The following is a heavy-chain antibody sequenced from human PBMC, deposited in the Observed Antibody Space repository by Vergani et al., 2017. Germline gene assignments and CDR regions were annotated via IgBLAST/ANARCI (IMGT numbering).Heavy chain of an antibody. CDR3: ARGVSRYYDFWSGYSVFDP. V-gene: IGHV4-59*06. D-gene: IGHD3-3*01. J-gene: IGHJ5*02. CDR2: IYYSGST. CDR1: GGSISSYY. Sequence: QVQLQESGPGLVKPSETLSLTCTVSGGSISSYYWSWIRQHPGKGLEWIGYIYYSGSTYYNPSLKSRVTISVDTSKNQFSLKLSSVTAADTAVYYCARGVSRYYDFWSGYSVFDPWGQGTLVTVSS.